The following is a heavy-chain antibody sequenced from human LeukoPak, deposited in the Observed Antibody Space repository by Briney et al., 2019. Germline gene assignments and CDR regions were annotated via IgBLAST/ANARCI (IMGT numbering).Heavy chain of an antibody. CDR1: GFTFSSYE. J-gene: IGHJ6*03. CDR2: ISSSGTNI. Sequence: GGSLRLSCAASGFTFSSYEMNWVRQAPGKGLEWVSYISSSGTNIKYADSVKGRFTISRDNAKNSVYLQMNSLRAEDTAVYYCAREIEAISMDVWGKGTTVTVSS. CDR3: AREIEAISMDV. D-gene: IGHD3-3*01. V-gene: IGHV3-48*03.